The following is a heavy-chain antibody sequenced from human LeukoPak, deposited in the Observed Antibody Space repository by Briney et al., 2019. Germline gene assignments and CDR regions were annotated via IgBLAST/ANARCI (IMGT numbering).Heavy chain of an antibody. V-gene: IGHV3-23*01. CDR1: GFTFSSYA. J-gene: IGHJ4*02. Sequence: GGSLRLSCAASGFTFSSYAMSWVRQAPGKGLEWVSAISGSGGSTYYADSVKGRFTISRDNSKNTLYLQMNSLRAEDTAVYYCAKVLRFLEWLGGDYGGQGTLVTVSS. CDR2: ISGSGGST. CDR3: AKVLRFLEWLGGDY. D-gene: IGHD3-3*01.